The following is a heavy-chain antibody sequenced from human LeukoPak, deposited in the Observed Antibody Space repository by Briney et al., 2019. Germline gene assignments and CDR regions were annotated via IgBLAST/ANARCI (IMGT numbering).Heavy chain of an antibody. CDR2: ISSSSSTI. D-gene: IGHD3-3*01. J-gene: IGHJ4*02. V-gene: IGHV3-48*01. CDR1: GFTFSSYS. CDR3: ARDYDFWSGYYTEATYFDY. Sequence: GGSLRLSCAASGFTFSSYSMNWVRQAPGKGLEWVSYISSSSSTIYYADSVKGRFTISRDNAKNSLYLQMNSLRAEDTAVYYCARDYDFWSGYYTEATYFDYWGQGTLVTASS.